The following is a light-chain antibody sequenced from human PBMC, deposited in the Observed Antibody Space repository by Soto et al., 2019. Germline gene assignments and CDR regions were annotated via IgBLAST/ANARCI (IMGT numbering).Light chain of an antibody. V-gene: IGLV2-23*01. CDR2: EGS. CDR1: SSDVGSYNL. CDR3: CSYAGSSTFYV. Sequence: QSVLTQPASVSGSPGQSIAISCTGTSSDVGSYNLVSWYQQHPGKAPKLTIYEGSKRPSGISNRFSGSKSGNTASLITSGLQAEDEADYYCCSYAGSSTFYVFGSGTKVTVL. J-gene: IGLJ1*01.